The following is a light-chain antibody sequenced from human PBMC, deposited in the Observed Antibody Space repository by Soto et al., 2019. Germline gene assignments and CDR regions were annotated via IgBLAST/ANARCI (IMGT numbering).Light chain of an antibody. V-gene: IGKV3-20*01. Sequence: EIVLTQSPGTLSLSPGERATLSCRASQTISSSYLAWYQRKPGQAPRLLIHGASTRATGIPDRFSGSGSGTDFTLTISRLEPEDFAVYFCQQYGSSLYTFGQGIKLEIK. CDR1: QTISSSY. CDR2: GAS. J-gene: IGKJ2*01. CDR3: QQYGSSLYT.